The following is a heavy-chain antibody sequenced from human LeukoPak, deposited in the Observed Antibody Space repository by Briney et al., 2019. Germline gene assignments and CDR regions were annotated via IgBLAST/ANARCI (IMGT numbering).Heavy chain of an antibody. CDR2: IRYDENNK. CDR1: GFTFSSYA. CDR3: ARADYDYVWGSYRQYYFDY. D-gene: IGHD3-16*02. J-gene: IGHJ4*02. V-gene: IGHV3-30*02. Sequence: GGSLRLSCAASGFTFSSYAMHWVRQAPGKGLEWVAFIRYDENNKYYADSVKGRFTISRDNSKNTLYLQMNSLRAEDTAVYYCARADYDYVWGSYRQYYFDYWGQGTLVTVSS.